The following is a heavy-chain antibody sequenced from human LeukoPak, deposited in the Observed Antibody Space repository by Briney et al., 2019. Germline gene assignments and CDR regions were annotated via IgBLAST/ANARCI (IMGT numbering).Heavy chain of an antibody. CDR3: TIEGDTSGWYRD. J-gene: IGHJ4*02. D-gene: IGHD6-19*01. Sequence: ASVKVSCKASGYTFTGYYMHWVRQAPGQGPEWMGWINPNTGDTKYAQKFQGRVTMTRDTSLNTAYMELNKLTSDDTAVYHCTIEGDTSGWYRDWGQGTLVTVSS. CDR1: GYTFTGYY. CDR2: INPNTGDT. V-gene: IGHV1-2*02.